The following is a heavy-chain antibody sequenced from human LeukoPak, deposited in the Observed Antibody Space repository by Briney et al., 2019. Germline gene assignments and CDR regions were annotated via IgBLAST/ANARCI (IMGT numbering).Heavy chain of an antibody. Sequence: ASVKVSCKASGYTFTSYGISWVRQAPGQGLEWMGLISAYNGNTNYAQKLQGRVTMTTDTSTSTAYMELRSLRSDDTAVYYCASPTNEGGTGDAFDIWGQGTMVTVSS. CDR3: ASPTNEGGTGDAFDI. CDR1: GYTFTSYG. J-gene: IGHJ3*02. CDR2: ISAYNGNT. D-gene: IGHD1-1*01. V-gene: IGHV1-18*01.